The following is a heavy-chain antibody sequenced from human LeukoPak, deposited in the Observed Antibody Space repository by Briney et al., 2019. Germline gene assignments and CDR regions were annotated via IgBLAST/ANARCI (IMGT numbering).Heavy chain of an antibody. CDR3: ARHLTTGNFDS. CDR2: IYPGDSDT. V-gene: IGHV5-51*01. D-gene: IGHD4-11*01. J-gene: IGHJ4*02. Sequence: GESLKISCECSGYSFTNYWIGWVRQMPGKGLEWMGIIYPGDSDTRYSPSFQGLVTISADKSISTAYLQWSSLKASDTAMYYCARHLTTGNFDSWGRGTLVTVSS. CDR1: GYSFTNYW.